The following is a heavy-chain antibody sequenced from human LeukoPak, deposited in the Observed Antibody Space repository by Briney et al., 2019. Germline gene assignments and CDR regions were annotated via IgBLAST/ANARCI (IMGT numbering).Heavy chain of an antibody. CDR3: ARGSRSPYYYGSGSYYYFDY. CDR1: GGSFSGYY. Sequence: SETLSLTCAVYGGSFSGYYWSWIRQPPGKGLESIGEINHSGSTNYNPSLKSRVTISVDTSKNQFSLKLSSVTAADTAVYYCARGSRSPYYYGSGSYYYFDYWGQGTLVTVSS. V-gene: IGHV4-34*01. J-gene: IGHJ4*02. CDR2: INHSGST. D-gene: IGHD3-10*01.